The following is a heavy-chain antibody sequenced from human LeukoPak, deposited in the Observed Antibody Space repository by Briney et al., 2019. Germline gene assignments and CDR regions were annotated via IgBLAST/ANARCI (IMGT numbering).Heavy chain of an antibody. CDR1: GFTFSSYA. Sequence: PGGSLRLSCAASGFTFSSYAMSWVRQAPGKGLEWVSAISGSGGSTYYADSVKGRFTISRDNSKNTLYLQMNSLRAEDTDVYYCAKDSDYYDSSGYSDYWGQGTLVTVSS. D-gene: IGHD3-22*01. CDR3: AKDSDYYDSSGYSDY. CDR2: ISGSGGST. J-gene: IGHJ4*02. V-gene: IGHV3-23*01.